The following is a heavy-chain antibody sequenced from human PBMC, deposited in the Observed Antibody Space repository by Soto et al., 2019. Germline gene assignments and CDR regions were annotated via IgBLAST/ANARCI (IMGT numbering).Heavy chain of an antibody. CDR2: ISPAGSSI. CDR3: AKDRGGSGAFDI. D-gene: IGHD3-10*01. CDR1: GFSFRIYS. J-gene: IGHJ3*02. Sequence: EGQLVEFGGGLVKPGGSLRLSCAASGFSFRIYSYNWVRQAPGKGLEWLSYISPAGSSIYYADSVKGRFTISRDRARDSVYLQMNSLRAEDTAVYYCAKDRGGSGAFDIWCQGTMVTVSS. V-gene: IGHV3-48*01.